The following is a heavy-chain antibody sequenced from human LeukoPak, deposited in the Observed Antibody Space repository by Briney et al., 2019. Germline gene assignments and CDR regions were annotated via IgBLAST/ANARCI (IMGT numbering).Heavy chain of an antibody. Sequence: SGTLSLTCAVSGGSISSSNWWSWVRQPPGKGLEWIGEIYHSGSTNYNPSLKSRVTISVDKSKNQFSLKLSSVTAADTAVYYCARGAYYYDSSGYYYVPNDAFDIWGQGTMVTVSS. CDR1: GGSISSSNW. V-gene: IGHV4-4*02. J-gene: IGHJ3*02. D-gene: IGHD3-22*01. CDR2: IYHSGST. CDR3: ARGAYYYDSSGYYYVPNDAFDI.